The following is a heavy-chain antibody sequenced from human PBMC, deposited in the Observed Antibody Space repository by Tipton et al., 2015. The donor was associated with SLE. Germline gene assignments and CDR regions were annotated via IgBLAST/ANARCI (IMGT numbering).Heavy chain of an antibody. CDR2: ISSSGSYI. CDR1: GFTFSTYA. D-gene: IGHD1-1*01. CDR3: ARRWNLYYFDF. J-gene: IGHJ4*02. V-gene: IGHV3-21*01. Sequence: SLRLSCAASGFTFSTYAMSWVRQAPGKGLEWVSSISSSGSYIYYADSVKGRFTISRDNAKDSLYLQMNSLRAEDTAVYYCARRWNLYYFDFWGQGTLVTVSS.